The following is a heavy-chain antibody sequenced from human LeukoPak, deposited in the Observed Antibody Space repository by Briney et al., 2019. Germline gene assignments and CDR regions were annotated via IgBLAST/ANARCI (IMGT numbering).Heavy chain of an antibody. Sequence: GGSLRLSCAASGFTFSSYAMSWVRQAPGKGLEWVSAISGSGGSTYYADSVKGRFTISRDNSKNTLYLQMNSLRAEDTAVYYCAKDSIVITFGGVIVSRWFDPWGQGTLVTVSS. CDR3: AKDSIVITFGGVIVSRWFDP. CDR1: GFTFSSYA. J-gene: IGHJ5*02. V-gene: IGHV3-23*01. D-gene: IGHD3-16*02. CDR2: ISGSGGST.